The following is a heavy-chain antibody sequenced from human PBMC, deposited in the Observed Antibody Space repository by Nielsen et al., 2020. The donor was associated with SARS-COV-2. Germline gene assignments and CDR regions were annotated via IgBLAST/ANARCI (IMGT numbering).Heavy chain of an antibody. D-gene: IGHD2-2*01. CDR2: ISYDGNNK. Sequence: GGPLRLAGAASGIIFSSYAMHGVRQAPGKGLEWVAVISYDGNNKYYTDSVKGRFTISRDNSKKTLYLQMNSLRTEDTAVYYCASSDDIIVVPPLDSWGQGTLVTVSS. J-gene: IGHJ4*02. CDR3: ASSDDIIVVPPLDS. CDR1: GIIFSSYA. V-gene: IGHV3-30*04.